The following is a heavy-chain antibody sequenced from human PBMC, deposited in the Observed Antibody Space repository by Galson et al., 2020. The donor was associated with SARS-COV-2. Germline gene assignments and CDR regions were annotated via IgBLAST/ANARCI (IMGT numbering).Heavy chain of an antibody. D-gene: IGHD6-13*01. CDR1: GYTFISYG. CDR2: ISDYNGNT. J-gene: IGHJ4*02. V-gene: IGHV1-18*01. Sequence: ASVKVSCKASGYTFISYGISWVRRAPGQGLEWMGWISDYNGNTNYAQRLQGRVTMTTDTSTRTAYMELRSLRSDDTAVYYCARAWDSSTWKTYFDYWGQGTLVTVSS. CDR3: ARAWDSSTWKTYFDY.